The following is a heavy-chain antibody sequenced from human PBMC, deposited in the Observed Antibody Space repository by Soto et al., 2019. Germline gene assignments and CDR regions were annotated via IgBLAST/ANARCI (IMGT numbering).Heavy chain of an antibody. CDR2: IYHSGTT. CDR3: ARFLLGYCSNTSCPYDPNYYYGTDV. Sequence: QVQLQESGPGLVKPSQTLSLTCTVSGDSISSGGYYWNWIRQHPGKGLEWIGDIYHSGTTYYNPSLKSRISISVDTSKNQFSLRLTSVTAADTAVYYCARFLLGYCSNTSCPYDPNYYYGTDVWGQGTAVTVSS. CDR1: GDSISSGGYY. J-gene: IGHJ6*02. V-gene: IGHV4-31*03. D-gene: IGHD2-2*01.